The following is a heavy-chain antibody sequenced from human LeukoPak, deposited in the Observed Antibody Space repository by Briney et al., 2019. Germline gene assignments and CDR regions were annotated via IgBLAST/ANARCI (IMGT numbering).Heavy chain of an antibody. V-gene: IGHV4-59*01. D-gene: IGHD5-18*01. Sequence: PSETLSLTCTVSGGSISNYYWSWIRQPPGKGLERIGYIYYSGSTNYNPSLKSRVTISVDTSKNQFSLKLSSVTAADTAVYYCARAKRYSYAPSGMDVWGQGTTVTVSS. CDR3: ARAKRYSYAPSGMDV. J-gene: IGHJ6*02. CDR2: IYYSGST. CDR1: GGSISNYY.